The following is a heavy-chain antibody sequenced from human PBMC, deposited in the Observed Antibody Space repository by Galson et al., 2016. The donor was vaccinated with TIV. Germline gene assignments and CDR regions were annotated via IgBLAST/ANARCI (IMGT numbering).Heavy chain of an antibody. V-gene: IGHV3-30*18. D-gene: IGHD3-22*01. CDR3: AKSGDSRSIDS. J-gene: IGHJ4*02. CDR1: GLTFSHFG. CDR2: ILYDGSSQ. Sequence: SLRLSCAASGLTFSHFGMHWVRQSPGKGLEWLAVILYDGSSQFYADSVEGRFAISRDNSKNTLYLQMNILGAEDTALYYCAKSGDSRSIDSWGQGTLVIVSS.